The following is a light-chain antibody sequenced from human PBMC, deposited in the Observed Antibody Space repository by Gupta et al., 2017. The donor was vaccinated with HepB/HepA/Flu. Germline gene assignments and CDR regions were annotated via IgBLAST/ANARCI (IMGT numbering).Light chain of an antibody. J-gene: IGLJ2*01. CDR2: FNN. V-gene: IGLV3-21*04. CDR1: NMRRKS. Sequence: SYVLTQPPPVSAAPGSPATITGGGVNMRRKSVHWYQRKPAKAPVVVVSFNNDRHTGIPERFSGSNSGTTATLTISRVEAGDEADYFCQVWDRDTENVVFGGGTKLTVL. CDR3: QVWDRDTENVV.